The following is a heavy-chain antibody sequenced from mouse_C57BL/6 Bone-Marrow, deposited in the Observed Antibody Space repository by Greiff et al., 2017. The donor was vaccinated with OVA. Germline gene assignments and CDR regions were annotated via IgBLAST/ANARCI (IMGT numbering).Heavy chain of an antibody. CDR1: GYTFTDYN. CDR2: INPNNGGT. CDR3: ARDDGYYERFAY. J-gene: IGHJ3*01. V-gene: IGHV1-18*01. Sequence: EVQLQQSGPELVKPGASVKIPCKASGYTFTDYNMDWVKQSHGKSLEWIGDINPNNGGTIYNQKFKGKATLTVDKSSSTAYMELRSLTSEDTAVYYCARDDGYYERFAYWGQGTLVTVSA. D-gene: IGHD2-3*01.